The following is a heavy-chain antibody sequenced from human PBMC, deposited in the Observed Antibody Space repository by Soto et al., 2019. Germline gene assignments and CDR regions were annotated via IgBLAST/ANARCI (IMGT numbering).Heavy chain of an antibody. D-gene: IGHD3-22*01. J-gene: IGHJ4*02. CDR1: GGSISGGGYY. Sequence: KTSETLSLTCTVSGGSISGGGYYWSWIRQHPGKGLEWIGYIYYSGSTYYNPSLKSRVTISVDTSKNQFSLKLSSVTAADTAVYYCARWAVKGNPSKYFDYWGQGTLVTVSS. V-gene: IGHV4-31*03. CDR3: ARWAVKGNPSKYFDY. CDR2: IYYSGST.